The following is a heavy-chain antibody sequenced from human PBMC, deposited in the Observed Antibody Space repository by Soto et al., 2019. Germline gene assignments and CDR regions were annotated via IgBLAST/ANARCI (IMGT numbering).Heavy chain of an antibody. V-gene: IGHV3-23*01. CDR2: ISGSGGST. CDR1: GFTFSSYA. Sequence: GGSLRLSCAASGFTFSSYAMGWVRQAPGKGLEWVSAISGSGGSTYYADSVKGRFTISRDNAKNTLYLQMNSLRAEDTAAYYCARVWESGIVVARIFDYWGQGTLVTVSS. J-gene: IGHJ4*02. CDR3: ARVWESGIVVARIFDY. D-gene: IGHD3-22*01.